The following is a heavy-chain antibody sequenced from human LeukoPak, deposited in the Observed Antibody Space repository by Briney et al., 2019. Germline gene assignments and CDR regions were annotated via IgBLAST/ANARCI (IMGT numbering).Heavy chain of an antibody. V-gene: IGHV4-30-4*01. CDR2: IYYSGST. Sequence: SETLSLTCTVSGGSISSGDYYWSWIRQPPGKGLEWIGYIYYSGSTYNNPSLKSRVTISVDTSKNQFSLKLSSVTAADTAVYYCARESPYYYYGMDVWGQGTTVTVSS. CDR1: GGSISSGDYY. CDR3: ARESPYYYYGMDV. J-gene: IGHJ6*02.